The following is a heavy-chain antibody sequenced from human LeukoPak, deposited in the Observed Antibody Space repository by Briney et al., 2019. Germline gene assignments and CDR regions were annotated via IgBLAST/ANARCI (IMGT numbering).Heavy chain of an antibody. CDR1: GGSISSYC. CDR3: ASTSLWRPESFYYYGMDV. CDR2: IYTSGST. J-gene: IGHJ6*02. V-gene: IGHV4-4*07. D-gene: IGHD3-3*01. Sequence: PSETLSLTCTVSGGSISSYCWSWIRQPAGKGLEWIGRIYTSGSTNYNPSLKSRVTMSVDTSKNQFPLKLSSVTAADTAVYYCASTSLWRPESFYYYGMDVWGQGTTVTVSS.